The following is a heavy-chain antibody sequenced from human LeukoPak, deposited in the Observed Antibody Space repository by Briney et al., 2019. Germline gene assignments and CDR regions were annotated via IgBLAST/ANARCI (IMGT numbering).Heavy chain of an antibody. CDR2: ISSGTSYI. CDR1: GGSISTSNYY. CDR3: ARAGNYYGRHTNWFDP. D-gene: IGHD3-10*01. V-gene: IGHV3-21*01. J-gene: IGHJ5*02. Sequence: PSETLSLTCTVSGGSISTSNYYWGWIRQAPGKGLEWVSSISSGTSYIYYADSVKGRFTISRDNAKNSLYLQMNSLRAEDTAVYYCARAGNYYGRHTNWFDPWGQGTLVTVSS.